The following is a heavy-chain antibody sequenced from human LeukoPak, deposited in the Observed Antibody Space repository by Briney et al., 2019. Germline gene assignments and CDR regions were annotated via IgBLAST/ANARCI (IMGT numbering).Heavy chain of an antibody. CDR2: INHSGST. Sequence: SETLSLTCAVYGGSFSGYYWSWIRQPPGKGLEWIGEINHSGSTNYSPSLKSRVTISVDTSKNQFSLKLSSVTAADTAVYYCATSPRRIAAAGGKSRNYYYYMDVWGKGTTVTVSS. D-gene: IGHD6-13*01. J-gene: IGHJ6*03. V-gene: IGHV4-34*01. CDR3: ATSPRRIAAAGGKSRNYYYYMDV. CDR1: GGSFSGYY.